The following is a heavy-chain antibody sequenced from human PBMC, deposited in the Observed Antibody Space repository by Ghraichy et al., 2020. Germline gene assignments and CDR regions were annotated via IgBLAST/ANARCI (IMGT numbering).Heavy chain of an antibody. Sequence: SLNISCEASGFTISSNYMSWVRQAPGKGLEWVSLIYTGDYTFYADSVKGRFTISRDNSKNTLFLQMDSLRAEDTAVYYCARDREEGGTDYWGQGTLVTVSS. V-gene: IGHV3-66*01. J-gene: IGHJ4*02. D-gene: IGHD1-26*01. CDR2: IYTGDYT. CDR1: GFTISSNY. CDR3: ARDREEGGTDY.